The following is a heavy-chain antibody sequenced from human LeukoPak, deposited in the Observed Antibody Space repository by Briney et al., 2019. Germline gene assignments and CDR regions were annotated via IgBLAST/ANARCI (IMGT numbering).Heavy chain of an antibody. D-gene: IGHD6-13*01. CDR2: IYHSGST. J-gene: IGHJ4*02. V-gene: IGHV4-30-2*01. Sequence: SETLSLTCAVSGGSISSGGYSWSWIRQPPGKGLEWIGYIYHSGSTYYNPSLKSRVTISVDRSKNQFSLKLSSVTAADTAVYYCARDQGAAAGIFDYWGREPWSPSPQ. CDR3: ARDQGAAAGIFDY. CDR1: GGSISSGGYS.